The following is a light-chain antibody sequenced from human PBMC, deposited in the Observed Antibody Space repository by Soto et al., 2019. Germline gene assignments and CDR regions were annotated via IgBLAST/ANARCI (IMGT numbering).Light chain of an antibody. CDR1: SSDVGGYNY. CDR3: SSYTRSSTVV. CDR2: DVS. V-gene: IGLV2-14*01. J-gene: IGLJ2*01. Sequence: QSALTQPASVSGSPGQSITISCTGTSSDVGGYNYVSWYQQHPGKAPKLMIHDVSNRPSGVSNRFSGSKSGNTASLTISGLQAEVEADYYCSSYTRSSTVVFGGGTKLTVL.